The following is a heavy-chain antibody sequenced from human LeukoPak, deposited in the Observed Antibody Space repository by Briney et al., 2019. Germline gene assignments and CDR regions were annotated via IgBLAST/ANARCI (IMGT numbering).Heavy chain of an antibody. CDR2: ISAYNGNT. J-gene: IGHJ5*02. Sequence: VKVPHLRCLSRLPKYGQPAVWRPPGQGLEWMGWISAYNGNTNYAQKVQGRVTLTTDTSTSTAYIQETSPRGHAAAVYYCSREGYCIRGILYPTMLSSDPWGQGTLVTVSS. D-gene: IGHD2-8*02. CDR1: LSRLPKYG. CDR3: SREGYCIRGILYPTMLSSDP. V-gene: IGHV1-18*01.